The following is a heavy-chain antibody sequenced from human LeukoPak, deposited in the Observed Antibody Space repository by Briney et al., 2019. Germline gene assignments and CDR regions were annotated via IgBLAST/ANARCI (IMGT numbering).Heavy chain of an antibody. V-gene: IGHV1-69*13. D-gene: IGHD3-10*01. CDR1: GGTFSSYA. Sequence: GASVKVSCKASGGTFSSYAISWVRQAPGQGLEWMGRIIPIFGTANYAQKFQGRVTITADESTSTAYMELSSLRSEDTAVYYCARVRLYRITMVRGVSTHFDYWGQGTLVTVSS. J-gene: IGHJ4*02. CDR3: ARVRLYRITMVRGVSTHFDY. CDR2: IIPIFGTA.